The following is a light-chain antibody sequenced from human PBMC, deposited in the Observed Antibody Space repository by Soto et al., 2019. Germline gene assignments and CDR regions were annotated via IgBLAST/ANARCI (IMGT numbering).Light chain of an antibody. CDR3: AAWDYSLNGVV. V-gene: IGLV1-44*01. CDR1: SSNIGSNT. CDR2: SNN. Sequence: QSVLTQPPSASGTPGQRVTISCSGSSSNIGSNTVNWYQQLPGTAPKLLIYSNNQRPSGVPDRFSGSKSGTSASLAISGLPSEDEADYYCAAWDYSLNGVVFGGGTKLTVL. J-gene: IGLJ2*01.